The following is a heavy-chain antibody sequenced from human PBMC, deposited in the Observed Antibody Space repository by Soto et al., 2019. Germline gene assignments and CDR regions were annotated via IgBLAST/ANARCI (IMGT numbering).Heavy chain of an antibody. V-gene: IGHV3-72*01. CDR1: GFTFSDHH. CDR3: ARPTYYYDSSGPPAY. CDR2: TRNKANSYTT. J-gene: IGHJ4*02. Sequence: GGSLRLSCAASGFTFSDHHMDWVRQAPGKGLEWVGRTRNKANSYTTEYAASVKGRFTVSRDNAKNSLYLQMNSLRAEDTAVYYCARPTYYYDSSGPPAYWGQGTLVTVSS. D-gene: IGHD3-22*01.